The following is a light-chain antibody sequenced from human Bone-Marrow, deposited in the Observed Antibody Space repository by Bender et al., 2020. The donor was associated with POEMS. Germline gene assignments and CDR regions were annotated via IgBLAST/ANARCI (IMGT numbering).Light chain of an antibody. CDR2: EVY. CDR3: CSSAHNTFNWV. CDR1: SSDVGMHNH. V-gene: IGLV2-23*02. Sequence: QSALTQPASVSGSPGQSITISCIGTSSDVGMHNHVSWYQHHPDEAPKVIIYEVYNRPSGVSNRFTGSKSGNTASLTISGLQAEDEAHYYCCSSAHNTFNWVFGGGTKLTVL. J-gene: IGLJ3*02.